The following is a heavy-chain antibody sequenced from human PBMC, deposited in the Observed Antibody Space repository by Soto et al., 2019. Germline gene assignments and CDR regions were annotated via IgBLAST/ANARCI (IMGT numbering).Heavy chain of an antibody. CDR1: GYTFTSYD. Sequence: GASVKVSCKASGYTFTSYDINWVRQATGQGLEWMGWMNPNSGNTGYAQKFQGRVTMTRYTSISTAYMELSSLRSEDTAVYYCARGLMIFGVVAAPGYGMDVWGQGTTVTVSS. V-gene: IGHV1-8*01. CDR2: MNPNSGNT. J-gene: IGHJ6*02. CDR3: ARGLMIFGVVAAPGYGMDV. D-gene: IGHD3-3*01.